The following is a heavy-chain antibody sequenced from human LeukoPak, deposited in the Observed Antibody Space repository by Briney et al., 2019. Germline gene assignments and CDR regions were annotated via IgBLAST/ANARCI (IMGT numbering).Heavy chain of an antibody. Sequence: PSETLSLKCTVSGDSINNYYWSWIRQPPGKGLEWIGNIYYSGSTDYNPSLKSRVTLSVNTSKNQFSLTLNYVIAADTAVYYCARVAYGGNWFDPWGQGILVTVSS. V-gene: IGHV4-59*01. D-gene: IGHD2-21*01. CDR1: GDSINNYY. CDR2: IYYSGST. J-gene: IGHJ5*01. CDR3: ARVAYGGNWFDP.